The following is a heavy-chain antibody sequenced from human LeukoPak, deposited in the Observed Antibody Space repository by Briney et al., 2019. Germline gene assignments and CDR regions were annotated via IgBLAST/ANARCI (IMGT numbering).Heavy chain of an antibody. V-gene: IGHV4-59*01. CDR1: GGSISSYY. D-gene: IGHD1-26*01. Sequence: SETLSLTCTVSGGSISSYYWSWIRQPPGKGLEWIGYIYYSGRTKYNPSLKSRVTISADTSKNQFSLKVTSVTAADTAVYYCARDIVEYPSYYMDVWGKGTTVIVSS. J-gene: IGHJ6*03. CDR2: IYYSGRT. CDR3: ARDIVEYPSYYMDV.